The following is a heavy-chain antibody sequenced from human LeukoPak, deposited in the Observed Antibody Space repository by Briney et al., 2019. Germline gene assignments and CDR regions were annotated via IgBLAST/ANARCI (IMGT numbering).Heavy chain of an antibody. CDR3: AGLVGRYNSGLYYYYFDY. V-gene: IGHV4-4*02. CDR1: GASINSLDL. Sequence: SGTLSLTCTVSGASINSLDLWGWVRQPPGKGLEWIGEMYLSGTTHSNPSVKSRVTISIDKSKNQFFLNLSSVTAADTAVYYCAGLVGRYNSGLYYYYFDYWGQGTLVTVSS. CDR2: MYLSGTT. D-gene: IGHD1-26*01. J-gene: IGHJ4*02.